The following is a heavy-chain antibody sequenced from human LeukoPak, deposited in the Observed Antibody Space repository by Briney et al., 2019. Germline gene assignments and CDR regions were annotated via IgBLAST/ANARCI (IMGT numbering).Heavy chain of an antibody. CDR2: MSGSGGHT. V-gene: IGHV3-23*01. Sequence: PGGSLRLSRVGSGFSFSSYIVSWVRQAPGKGLEWVSGMSGSGGHTYYADSVRGRFTISRDNARNTVYLQMNSLRVEDTAVYYCAKERYNYGQYYCDYWGQGTLVTVSS. D-gene: IGHD5-18*01. CDR1: GFSFSSYI. J-gene: IGHJ4*02. CDR3: AKERYNYGQYYCDY.